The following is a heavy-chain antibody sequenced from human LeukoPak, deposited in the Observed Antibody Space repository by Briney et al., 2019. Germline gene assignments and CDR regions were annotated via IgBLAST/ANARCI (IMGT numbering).Heavy chain of an antibody. J-gene: IGHJ6*02. CDR3: ARHIYGMDV. V-gene: IGHV1-8*01. CDR2: MHPNSGNT. Sequence: ASVKVSCTASGYTFTSYDTNWVRQATGQGLGWMGWMHPNSGNTGYAQKFQGRVTMTRNTSISTAYMELSSLRSEDTAVYYCARHIYGMDVWGQGTTVTVSS. CDR1: GYTFTSYD.